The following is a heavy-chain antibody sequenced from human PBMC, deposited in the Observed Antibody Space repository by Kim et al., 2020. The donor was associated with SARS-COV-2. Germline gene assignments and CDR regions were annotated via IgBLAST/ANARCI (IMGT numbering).Heavy chain of an antibody. CDR1: GFTFSNYG. V-gene: IGHV3-30*18. CDR3: AKGGWFGELLSIWLDY. Sequence: GGSLRLSCAASGFTFSNYGMHWVRQAPGKGLEWVAITSSDGSTKYYADSVKGRFTISRDNSKNTLYLQMNSLRAEDTAVYYCAKGGWFGELLSIWLDYWGQGTLVTVSS. J-gene: IGHJ4*02. CDR2: TSSDGSTK. D-gene: IGHD3-10*01.